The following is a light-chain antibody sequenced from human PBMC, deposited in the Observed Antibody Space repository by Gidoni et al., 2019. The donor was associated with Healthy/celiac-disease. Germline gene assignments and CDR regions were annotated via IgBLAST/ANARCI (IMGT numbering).Light chain of an antibody. CDR3: QQRSNWPPVYT. J-gene: IGKJ2*01. Sequence: ETVLTQSPATLSLSPGERATLSCRASQSVSSYLAWYQQKPGQAPRLLIYDASNRATGIPARFSVSGSGTDFTLTISSLEPEDFAVYYCQQRSNWPPVYTFGQGTKLEIK. CDR1: QSVSSY. CDR2: DAS. V-gene: IGKV3-11*01.